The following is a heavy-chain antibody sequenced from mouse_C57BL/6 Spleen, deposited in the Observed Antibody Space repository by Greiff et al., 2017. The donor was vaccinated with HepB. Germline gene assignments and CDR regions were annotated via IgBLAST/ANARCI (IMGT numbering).Heavy chain of an antibody. CDR1: GFSLTSYG. CDR3: AKNRAGSYAMDY. V-gene: IGHV2-5*01. CDR2: IWRGGST. D-gene: IGHD4-1*01. Sequence: VQLVESGPGLVQPSQSLSITCTVSGFSLTSYGVHWVRQSPGKGLEWLGVIWRGGSTDYNAAFMSRLSITKDNSKSQVFFKMNSLQADDTAIYYCAKNRAGSYAMDYWGQGTSVTVSS. J-gene: IGHJ4*01.